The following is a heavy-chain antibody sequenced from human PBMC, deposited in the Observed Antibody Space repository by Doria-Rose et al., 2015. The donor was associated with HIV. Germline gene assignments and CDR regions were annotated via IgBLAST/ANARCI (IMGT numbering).Heavy chain of an antibody. CDR2: IFSDDER. J-gene: IGHJ4*02. V-gene: IGHV2-26*01. CDR1: GVSLSSPGMG. CDR3: ARIKSSRWYHKYYFDF. D-gene: IGHD6-13*01. Sequence: SGPVLVKPTETLTLTCTVSGVSLSSPGMGVGWIRQPPGKALEWLANIFSDDERSYQTSLKSRLTISRVTSRSQLVLTMTDMDPVDTATYYCARIKSSRWYHKYYFDFWGQGPLVIVSA.